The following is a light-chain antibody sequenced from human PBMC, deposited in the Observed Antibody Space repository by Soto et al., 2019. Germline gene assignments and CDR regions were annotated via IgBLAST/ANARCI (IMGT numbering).Light chain of an antibody. Sequence: ELVLTQSPGTLSLSPGERATLSCRASQSISSTFLAWYQHKPGQAPRVLIYGASRRATGIPDRFSGSGSGTDFTLTINRLEPEDFAVYYCQQYESSWTFGQGTKVE. CDR3: QQYESSWT. CDR2: GAS. CDR1: QSISSTF. J-gene: IGKJ1*01. V-gene: IGKV3-20*01.